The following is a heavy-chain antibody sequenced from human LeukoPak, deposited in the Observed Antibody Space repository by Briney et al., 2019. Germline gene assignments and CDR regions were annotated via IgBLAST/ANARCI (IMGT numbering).Heavy chain of an antibody. D-gene: IGHD6-6*01. CDR3: ARSSSIAVRYFDY. J-gene: IGHJ4*02. CDR1: GFTVSSNY. V-gene: IGHV3-66*02. Sequence: PGGSLRLSCAASGFTVSSNYMSWVRQAPGKGLEWVSVIYSGGSTHYADSVKGRFTISRDNSKNTLYLQMNSLRAEDTAVYYCARSSSIAVRYFDYWGQGTLVTVSS. CDR2: IYSGGST.